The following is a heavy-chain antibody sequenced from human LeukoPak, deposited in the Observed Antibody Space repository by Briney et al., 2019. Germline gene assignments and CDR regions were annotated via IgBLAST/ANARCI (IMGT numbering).Heavy chain of an antibody. CDR2: ISDSGIT. CDR1: GDSMKNSF. CDR3: ARNRFVLSVAYWFDA. V-gene: IGHV4-59*01. D-gene: IGHD6-19*01. J-gene: IGHJ5*02. Sequence: SETLTLSCTVSGDSMKNSFFSWIRQPPGKGLEWIGYISDSGITNYNPSLKNRVTFSADTSRGQFPLNLRSVTAADTALYFCARNRFVLSVAYWFDAWGRGTLVTVSS.